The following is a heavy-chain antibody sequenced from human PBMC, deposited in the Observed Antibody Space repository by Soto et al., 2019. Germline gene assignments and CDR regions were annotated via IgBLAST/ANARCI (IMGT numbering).Heavy chain of an antibody. CDR2: ISVSGDNI. CDR1: GFSFNSFN. V-gene: IGHV3-21*01. CDR3: ARDLGLLKSLFDY. Sequence: GGSLRLSCLASGFSFNSFNMNWIRLAPGRGLEWVASISVSGDNIYYRDSVQGRFTISRDNSKRYVFLDLSSLRVEDTAVYYCARDLGLLKSLFDYWGQGTLVTVSS. D-gene: IGHD3-16*01. J-gene: IGHJ4*02.